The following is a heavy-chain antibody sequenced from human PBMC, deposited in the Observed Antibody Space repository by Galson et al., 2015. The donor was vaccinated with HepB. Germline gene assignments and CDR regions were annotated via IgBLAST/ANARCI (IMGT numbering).Heavy chain of an antibody. Sequence: SLRLSCAASGFTFSNYGMHWVRQAPGKGLEWVAVISYDGSNKYYADSVKGRFTISRDNSKNTLYLLMNSLRAEDTALYYCAKDPYLYSALAGTMAGFDYWGQGTLVTVSS. V-gene: IGHV3-30*18. CDR3: AKDPYLYSALAGTMAGFDY. J-gene: IGHJ4*02. CDR2: ISYDGSNK. D-gene: IGHD6-19*01. CDR1: GFTFSNYG.